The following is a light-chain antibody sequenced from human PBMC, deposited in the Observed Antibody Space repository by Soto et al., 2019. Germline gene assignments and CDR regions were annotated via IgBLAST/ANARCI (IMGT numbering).Light chain of an antibody. V-gene: IGKV3-15*01. CDR1: QSVSSN. J-gene: IGKJ1*01. CDR2: GAF. CDR3: QQYNNWPRT. Sequence: EIIMTQSPATLSVSPGERATLSCRASQSVSSNLAWYQQKPGQAPRLLIYGAFTRATGIPARFSGSGSGTEFTLTISSLQSEDFAFYYCQQYNNWPRTFGQGTKVDIK.